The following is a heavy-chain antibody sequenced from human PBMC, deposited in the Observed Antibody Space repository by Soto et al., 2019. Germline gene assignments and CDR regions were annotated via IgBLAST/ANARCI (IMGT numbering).Heavy chain of an antibody. CDR1: VYSFTSYW. CDR3: ARHGSVDTAIGYFDY. V-gene: IGHV5-51*01. CDR2: IYPGDSDT. Sequence: HGESRKISCKVSVYSFTSYWIGWVRQMPGKGLEWMGIIYPGDSDTRYSPSFQGQVTISADKSISTAYLQWSSLKASDAAMYYCARHGSVDTAIGYFDYWGQGTLVTVSS. J-gene: IGHJ4*02. D-gene: IGHD5-18*01.